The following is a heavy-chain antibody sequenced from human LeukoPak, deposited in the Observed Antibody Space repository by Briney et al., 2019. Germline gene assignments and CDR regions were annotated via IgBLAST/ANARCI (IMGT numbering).Heavy chain of an antibody. V-gene: IGHV1-18*01. CDR3: AREGRTYYDFWSGYYNYYYGMDV. D-gene: IGHD3-3*01. Sequence: ASVKVSCTASGYTFTSYGISWVRQAPGQGLEWMGWISAYNGNTNYAQKLQGRVTMTTDTSTSTAYMELRSLRSDDTAVYYCAREGRTYYDFWSGYYNYYYGMDVWGQGTTVTVSS. CDR1: GYTFTSYG. CDR2: ISAYNGNT. J-gene: IGHJ6*02.